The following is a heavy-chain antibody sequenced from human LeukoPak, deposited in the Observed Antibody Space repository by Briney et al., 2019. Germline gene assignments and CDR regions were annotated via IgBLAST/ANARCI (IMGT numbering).Heavy chain of an antibody. Sequence: GGSLRLSCAASGFTIRNYAMNWVRQAPGKGLEWVSSISSSSSYIYYADSVKGRFTISRDNAKNSLYLQMNSLRAEDTAVYYCARDRNYYDSSGYSDAFDIWGQGTMVTVSS. V-gene: IGHV3-21*01. CDR1: GFTIRNYA. D-gene: IGHD3-22*01. CDR2: ISSSSSYI. CDR3: ARDRNYYDSSGYSDAFDI. J-gene: IGHJ3*02.